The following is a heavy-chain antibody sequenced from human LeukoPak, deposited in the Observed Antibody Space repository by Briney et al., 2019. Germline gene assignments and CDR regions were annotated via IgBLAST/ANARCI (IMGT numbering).Heavy chain of an antibody. J-gene: IGHJ5*02. CDR3: ARALVRGWFDP. V-gene: IGHV3-20*04. CDR1: GFTFDDYG. D-gene: IGHD3-10*01. Sequence: PGGSLRLSCAASGFTFDDYGMSWVRHAPGKGLEWVSGINWNGGSTGYADSVKGRFTIPRDNAKNSLYLQMNSLRAEDTALYYCARALVRGWFDPWGQGTLVTVSS. CDR2: INWNGGST.